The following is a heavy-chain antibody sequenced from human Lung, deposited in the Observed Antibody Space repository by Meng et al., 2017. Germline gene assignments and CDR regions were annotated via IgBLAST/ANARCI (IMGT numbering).Heavy chain of an antibody. CDR2: INHSGST. CDR3: ARGPTTMAHDFDY. Sequence: QVQLQQWGAGWFKPSGTLSPTCVVSGGSFSDYYWSWIRQPPGKELEWIGEINHSGSTNYNPSLESRATISVDTSQNNLSLKLSSVTAADSAVYYCARGPTTMAHDFDYWGQGTLVTVSS. J-gene: IGHJ4*02. V-gene: IGHV4-34*01. D-gene: IGHD4-11*01. CDR1: GGSFSDYY.